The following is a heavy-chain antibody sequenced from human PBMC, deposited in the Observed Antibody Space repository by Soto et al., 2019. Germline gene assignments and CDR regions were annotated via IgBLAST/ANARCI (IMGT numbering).Heavy chain of an antibody. V-gene: IGHV4-4*02. D-gene: IGHD6-13*01. CDR1: GDSINNSHW. CDR2: TYHSGTT. J-gene: IGHJ5*02. Sequence: QVQLQESGPGLVQPSGTLSLTCAVSGDSINNSHWWSWVRQTPGKGLEWIGETYHSGTTNYNPSLKTRVTISIDKSKNQFSLKMNSVTAADTAVYYCAREGNSRPARGPNWFDPGGQGTLVTVSS. CDR3: AREGNSRPARGPNWFDP.